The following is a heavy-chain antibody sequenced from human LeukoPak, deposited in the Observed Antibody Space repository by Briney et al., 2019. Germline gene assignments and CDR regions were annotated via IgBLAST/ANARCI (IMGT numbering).Heavy chain of an antibody. CDR1: GYTFTCYY. V-gene: IGHV1-2*02. CDR2: INPNSGGT. J-gene: IGHJ6*03. Sequence: GASVKVSCKASGYTFTCYYMHWGRQAPGQGLEWMGWINPNSGGTNYAQKFQGRVTMTRDTSISTAYMELSRLRSDDTAVYYCARSGHSGVTLDPYYYYYMDVWGKGTTVTVSS. CDR3: ARSGHSGVTLDPYYYYYMDV. D-gene: IGHD2-21*02.